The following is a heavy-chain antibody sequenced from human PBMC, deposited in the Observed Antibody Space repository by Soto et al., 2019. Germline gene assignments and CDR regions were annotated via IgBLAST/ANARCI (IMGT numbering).Heavy chain of an antibody. CDR2: INTNSAYI. D-gene: IGHD1-1*01. Sequence: VQLVESGGGLVNPGGSLRLSCAASGFAFNVYSMNWVRQAPGKGLEWVSSINTNSAYISYADSVKGRFTISRDNSRNSLYLQMHHLRAEDTAVYYCAREALSTVPPSWGQGTLVTVSA. V-gene: IGHV3-21*01. J-gene: IGHJ4*02. CDR3: AREALSTVPPS. CDR1: GFAFNVYS.